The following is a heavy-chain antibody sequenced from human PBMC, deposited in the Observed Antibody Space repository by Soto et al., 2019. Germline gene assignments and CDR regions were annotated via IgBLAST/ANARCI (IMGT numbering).Heavy chain of an antibody. CDR1: GGTFSTYA. CDR3: AAGVTTFDY. D-gene: IGHD4-17*01. CDR2: IIPMFGTT. V-gene: IGHV1-69*13. Sequence: SVKVSCKASGGTFSTYAITWVQQAPGQGLEWMGGIIPMFGTTNYAQKFQGRVTITADDSTSTAYMELTSLRSEDTAVYYCAAGVTTFDYWGQGTLVTVSS. J-gene: IGHJ4*02.